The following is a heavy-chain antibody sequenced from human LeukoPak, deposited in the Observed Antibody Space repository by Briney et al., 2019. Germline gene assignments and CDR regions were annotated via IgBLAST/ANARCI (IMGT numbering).Heavy chain of an antibody. D-gene: IGHD3-22*01. CDR2: ISGSGGST. V-gene: IGHV3-23*01. Sequence: GGSLRLSCAASGFTFSSYAMTWVRQAPGKGLEWVSGISGSGGSTYYADSVKGRFTISRDNSKNTLYVQMNSLRAEDTAVYYCAKSDYYDSSGHYYGSDYWGQGTLVTVSS. J-gene: IGHJ4*02. CDR1: GFTFSSYA. CDR3: AKSDYYDSSGHYYGSDY.